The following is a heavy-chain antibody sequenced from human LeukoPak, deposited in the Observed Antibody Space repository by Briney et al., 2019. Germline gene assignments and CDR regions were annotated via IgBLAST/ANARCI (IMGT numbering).Heavy chain of an antibody. CDR2: IIPIFGTA. CDR3: AKDDYCGGDCIPPEHFQH. Sequence: GALVKVSCKASGGTFSSYAISWVRQAPGQGLEWMGRIIPIFGTANYAQKFQGRVTITTDESTSTAYMELNSLRAEDTAVYYCAKDDYCGGDCIPPEHFQHWGQGTLVTVSS. J-gene: IGHJ1*01. D-gene: IGHD2-21*02. V-gene: IGHV1-69*05. CDR1: GGTFSSYA.